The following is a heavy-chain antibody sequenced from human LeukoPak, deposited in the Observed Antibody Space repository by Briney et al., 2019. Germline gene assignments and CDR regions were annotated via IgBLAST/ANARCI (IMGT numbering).Heavy chain of an antibody. J-gene: IGHJ3*02. CDR3: ARSGLSITIFGVVIPSADAFDI. CDR1: GYTFTSYG. D-gene: IGHD3-3*01. CDR2: ISAYNGNT. Sequence: ASVMVSCKACGYTFTSYGISWVRQAPGQGLEWMGWISAYNGNTNYAQKLQGRGTMTTDTSTSTAYMELRSPRSDDTAVYYCARSGLSITIFGVVIPSADAFDIWGQGTMVTVSS. V-gene: IGHV1-18*01.